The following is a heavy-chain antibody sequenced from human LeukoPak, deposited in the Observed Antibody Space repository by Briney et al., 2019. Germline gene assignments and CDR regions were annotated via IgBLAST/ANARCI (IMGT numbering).Heavy chain of an antibody. J-gene: IGHJ4*02. V-gene: IGHV2-70*17. D-gene: IGHD4-17*01. Sequence: SGPTLVNPTRTLTLPHTFSVFSLNTNGMCVSWIRQPPGKALEWLARIDWDGDKFYSTSLMTRLTLSKDTSRNQVVLTMTNTDPLDTATYYCTRIQIGDGQHLIDYWGQGTLVTVSS. CDR1: VFSLNTNGMC. CDR2: IDWDGDK. CDR3: TRIQIGDGQHLIDY.